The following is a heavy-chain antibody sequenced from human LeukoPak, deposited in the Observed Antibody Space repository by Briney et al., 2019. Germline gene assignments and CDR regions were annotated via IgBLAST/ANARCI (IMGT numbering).Heavy chain of an antibody. J-gene: IGHJ5*02. CDR3: ARVTGGRYCSTTSCYMRGWFDP. CDR2: IIPVFGTS. D-gene: IGHD2-2*02. V-gene: IGHV1-69*13. Sequence: SVKVSCKASGGTFSSYAISWVRQAPGQGLEWMGGIIPVFGTSNYAQKFQGRVTITAGESTRTAYMELSSLRSEDTAVYYCARVTGGRYCSTTSCYMRGWFDPWGQGTLVTVSS. CDR1: GGTFSSYA.